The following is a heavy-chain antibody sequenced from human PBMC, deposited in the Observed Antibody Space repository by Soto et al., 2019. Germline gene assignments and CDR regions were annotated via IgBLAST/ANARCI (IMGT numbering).Heavy chain of an antibody. CDR3: ARPIEGGSSGYYH. CDR2: FYYSGST. D-gene: IGHD3-22*01. V-gene: IGHV4-39*01. Sequence: QLQLQESGPGLVKPSETLSLTCTVSGGPISSSNYYWAWIRQPPGKGLEWIGSFYYSGSTYYKPSLKSRVSISVDTSKNQFSLKLSSVTAADTAVYYCARPIEGGSSGYYHWGQGTLVTVSS. CDR1: GGPISSSNYY. J-gene: IGHJ5*02.